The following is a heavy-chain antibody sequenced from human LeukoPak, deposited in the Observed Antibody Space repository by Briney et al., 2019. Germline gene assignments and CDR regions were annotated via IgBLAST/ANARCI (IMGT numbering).Heavy chain of an antibody. V-gene: IGHV4-61*02. CDR1: GGSISSGSYY. CDR3: AYSSSWYVDY. J-gene: IGHJ4*02. Sequence: SQTLSLTCTVSGGSISSGSYYWSWIRQPAGKGLEWIGRIYTSGSTNYNPSLKSRVTISVDTSKNQFSLKLSSVTAADTAVYYCAYSSSWYVDYWGQGTLVTVSS. D-gene: IGHD6-13*01. CDR2: IYTSGST.